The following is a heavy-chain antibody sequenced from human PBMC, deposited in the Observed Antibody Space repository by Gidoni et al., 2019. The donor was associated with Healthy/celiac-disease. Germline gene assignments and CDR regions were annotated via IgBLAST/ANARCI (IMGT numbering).Heavy chain of an antibody. CDR1: GGTFSSYA. J-gene: IGHJ4*02. CDR3: ARDGSYSYGYSGY. V-gene: IGHV1-69*01. CDR2: IIPIFGTA. D-gene: IGHD5-18*01. Sequence: QAQLVQSGAEVKKSGSSVKLSCKASGGTFSSYAISWVRPAPGQGLEWMGGIIPIFGTANNAQKFQGRVTITADESTSTAYMELSSLRSEDTAVYYCARDGSYSYGYSGYWGQGTLVTVSS.